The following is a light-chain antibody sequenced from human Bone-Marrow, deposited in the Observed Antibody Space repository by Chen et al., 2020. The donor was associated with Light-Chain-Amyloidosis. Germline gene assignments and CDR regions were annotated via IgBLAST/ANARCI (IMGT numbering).Light chain of an antibody. CDR3: SSATSSSSYV. CDR1: SGDVGTYND. Sequence: QSALTQPASVYGSPGQSITISCTGTSGDVGTYNDVSWYQQHQGKAPKVMIYAVSNRPSAVSHRFSGSKAGNAASLTISVLQADDEADYYCSSATSSSSYVFGPGTKVTVL. V-gene: IGLV2-14*01. CDR2: AVS. J-gene: IGLJ1*01.